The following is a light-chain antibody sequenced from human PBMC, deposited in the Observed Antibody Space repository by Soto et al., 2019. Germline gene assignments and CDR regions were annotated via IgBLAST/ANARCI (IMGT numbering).Light chain of an antibody. CDR3: QSTDTSGTDVV. CDR2: KDI. Sequence: SYELTQLFSVSVSPGQTARITCSGDVLPKQYVYWYQQRPGQAPVLLIYKDIERPSGIPERFSGSGSGTTVTLTITGVQPEDEADYYCQSTDTSGTDVVFGGGTQLTVL. J-gene: IGLJ2*01. V-gene: IGLV3-25*02. CDR1: VLPKQY.